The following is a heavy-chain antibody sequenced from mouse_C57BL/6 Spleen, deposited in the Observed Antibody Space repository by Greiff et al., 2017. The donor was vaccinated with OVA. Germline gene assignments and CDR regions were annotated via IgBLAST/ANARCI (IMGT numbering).Heavy chain of an antibody. D-gene: IGHD1-1*01. CDR2: IWSGGST. J-gene: IGHJ3*01. CDR3: ARKDYGSSYGFAY. Sequence: VMLVESGPGLVQPSQSLSITCTVSGFSLTSYGVHWVRQSPGKGLEWLGVIWSGGSTDYNAAFISRLSISKDNSKSQVFFKMNSLQADDTAIYYCARKDYGSSYGFAYWGQGTLVTVSA. V-gene: IGHV2-2*01. CDR1: GFSLTSYG.